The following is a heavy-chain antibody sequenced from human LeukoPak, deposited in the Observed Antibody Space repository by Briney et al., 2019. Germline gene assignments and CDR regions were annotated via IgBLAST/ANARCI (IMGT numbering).Heavy chain of an antibody. J-gene: IGHJ4*02. CDR2: ISSSGSTI. Sequence: GGSLRLSCAASGFTFSDYYMSWIRQAPGKGLEWVSYISSSGSTIYYADPVKGRFTISRDNAKNSLYLQMNSLRAEDTAVYYCARDWGGSGTTIALFDYWGQGTLVTVSS. CDR1: GFTFSDYY. CDR3: ARDWGGSGTTIALFDY. D-gene: IGHD1-7*01. V-gene: IGHV3-11*01.